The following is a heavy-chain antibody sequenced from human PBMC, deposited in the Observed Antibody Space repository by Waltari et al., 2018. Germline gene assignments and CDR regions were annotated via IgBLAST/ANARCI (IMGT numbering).Heavy chain of an antibody. V-gene: IGHV3-7*01. CDR3: ARDSGRFYVDY. CDR1: GFPFSSYW. Sequence: VQLVESGGGLVQPGGSLRLSCGASGFPFSSYWMTWVRQASGKGLEGVANINPDGSERYYVDSVKGRFTISRDNAKNSLYLQVNSLGAEDTAIYYCARDSGRFYVDYWGQGTLLTVSS. D-gene: IGHD1-26*01. J-gene: IGHJ4*02. CDR2: INPDGSER.